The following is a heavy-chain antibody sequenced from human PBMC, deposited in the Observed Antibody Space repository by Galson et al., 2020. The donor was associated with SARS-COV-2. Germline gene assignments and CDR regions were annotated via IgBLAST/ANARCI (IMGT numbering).Heavy chain of an antibody. D-gene: IGHD1-26*01. CDR2: IYPGDSDA. J-gene: IGHJ6*03. Sequence: HGESLKISCQGSGYDFSTSWIVWVRQMPGKGLECMGVIYPGDSDARYSPSFQGLVTISADKSVNSAYLQWSSLTASDTAIYYCTRLRARRGRDPKTLGDDYLDLWGVGTPVTVSS. CDR1: GYDFSTSW. CDR3: TRLRARRGRDPKTLGDDYLDL. V-gene: IGHV5-51*01.